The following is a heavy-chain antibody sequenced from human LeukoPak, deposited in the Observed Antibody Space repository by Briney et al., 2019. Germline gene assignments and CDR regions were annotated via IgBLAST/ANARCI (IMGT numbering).Heavy chain of an antibody. V-gene: IGHV1-8*01. CDR1: GYTFTSYD. D-gene: IGHD1-1*01. CDR3: ARGLNWKMRREGKKAFDY. CDR2: MNPNSGNT. Sequence: ASVKVSCKASGYTFTSYDINWVRQATGQGLEWMGWMNPNSGNTGYAQKFQGRVTMTRNTSISTAYMELSSLRSEDTAVYYCARGLNWKMRREGKKAFDYWGQGTLVTVSS. J-gene: IGHJ4*02.